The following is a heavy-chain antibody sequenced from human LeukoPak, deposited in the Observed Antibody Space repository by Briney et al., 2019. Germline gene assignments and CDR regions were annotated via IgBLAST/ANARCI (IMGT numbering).Heavy chain of an antibody. J-gene: IGHJ4*02. CDR1: GFIFGSYW. CDR3: HLTMIRARD. D-gene: IGHD3-10*01. V-gene: IGHV3-30*02. Sequence: GGSLRLSCAASGFIFGSYWMSWVRQAPGKGLEWVAFIRYDGSNKYYADPVKGRFTISRDNSKNTLYLQMNSLRAEDTAVYYCHLTMIRARDWGQGTLVTVSS. CDR2: IRYDGSNK.